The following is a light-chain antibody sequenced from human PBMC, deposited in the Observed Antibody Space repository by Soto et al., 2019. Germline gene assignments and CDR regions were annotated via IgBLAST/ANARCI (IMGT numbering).Light chain of an antibody. Sequence: QYVLTQPASVSGSPGQSITISCTGTSSDVGSYNHVSWYQQHPGEAPKLMIYGGTKRPSGVSNRFSGSKSGNTASLTISGLQAEDEADYYCCSYAGITTYYVFGTGTKVTVL. V-gene: IGLV2-23*01. CDR1: SSDVGSYNH. CDR3: CSYAGITTYYV. CDR2: GGT. J-gene: IGLJ1*01.